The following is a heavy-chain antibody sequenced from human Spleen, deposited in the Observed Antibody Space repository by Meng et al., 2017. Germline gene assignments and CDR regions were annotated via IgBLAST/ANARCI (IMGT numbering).Heavy chain of an antibody. CDR3: AKDMYYYDSRKIPG. D-gene: IGHD3-22*01. CDR2: ISSSGSYI. J-gene: IGHJ4*02. CDR1: GFTFSSYS. Sequence: ETLSLTCAASGFTFSSYSLIWVRQAPGKGLEWVSSISSSGSYIYYADSVKGRFTISRDNAKNSLYLQMNSLRAEDTAVYYCAKDMYYYDSRKIPGWGQGTLVTVSS. V-gene: IGHV3-21*04.